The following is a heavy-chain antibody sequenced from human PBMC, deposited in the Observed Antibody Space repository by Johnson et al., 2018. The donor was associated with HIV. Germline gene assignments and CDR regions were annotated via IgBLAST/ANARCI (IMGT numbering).Heavy chain of an antibody. V-gene: IGHV3-74*02. CDR2: INSDGSST. CDR1: GFTFDDYG. D-gene: IGHD4-23*01. Sequence: EQLVESGGGVVRPGGSLRLSCAASGFTFDDYGMSWVRQAPGKGLVWVSRINSDGSSTSYADSVKGRFTISRDNAKNTLYLQMNSLRAEDTAVDYCARGTPYGGNSWDFDIWGQGTKVTVSS. CDR3: ARGTPYGGNSWDFDI. J-gene: IGHJ3*02.